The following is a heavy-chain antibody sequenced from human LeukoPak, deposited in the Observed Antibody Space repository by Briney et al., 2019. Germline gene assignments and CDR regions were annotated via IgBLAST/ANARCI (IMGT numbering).Heavy chain of an antibody. Sequence: GGSLRLSCAASGFTFSSYAMHWVRQAPGKGLEWVAVIPYDGSNKYYADSVKGRLTISRDNSKNTLYLQMNSLRAEDTAVYYCARSGVGPFDYWGQGTLVTVSS. CDR1: GFTFSSYA. J-gene: IGHJ4*02. CDR3: ARSGVGPFDY. V-gene: IGHV3-30*04. CDR2: IPYDGSNK. D-gene: IGHD1-26*01.